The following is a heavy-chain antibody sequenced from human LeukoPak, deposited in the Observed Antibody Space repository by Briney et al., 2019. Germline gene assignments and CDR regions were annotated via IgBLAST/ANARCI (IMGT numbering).Heavy chain of an antibody. V-gene: IGHV4-59*01. CDR1: GGSISSYY. CDR2: IYYSGST. CDR3: ARVGGTYYKVYYFDY. D-gene: IGHD1-26*01. J-gene: IGHJ4*02. Sequence: SETLSLTCTVSGGSISSYYWSWIRQPPGKGLEWIGYIYYSGSTNYNPSLKSRVTISVDTSKNQFSLKLSSVTAADTAVYYCARVGGTYYKVYYFDYWGQGTLVTVSS.